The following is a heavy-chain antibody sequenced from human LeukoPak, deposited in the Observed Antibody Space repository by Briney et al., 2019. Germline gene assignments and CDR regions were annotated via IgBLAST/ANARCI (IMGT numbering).Heavy chain of an antibody. D-gene: IGHD3-22*01. Sequence: AGGSLRLSCAASGFTFSNAWMSWVRQAPGKGLEWVGRIKSKTDGGITDYAAPVKGRFTISRDDSKNTLYLQMNSLKTEDTAVYYCTTGSLVVVPGVDYWGQGTLVTVSS. J-gene: IGHJ4*02. V-gene: IGHV3-15*01. CDR2: IKSKTDGGIT. CDR1: GFTFSNAW. CDR3: TTGSLVVVPGVDY.